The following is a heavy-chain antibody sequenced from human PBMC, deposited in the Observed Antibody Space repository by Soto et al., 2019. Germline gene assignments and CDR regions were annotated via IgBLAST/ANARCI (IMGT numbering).Heavy chain of an antibody. Sequence: QVHLVQSGAEVKKPGASVKVSCKGSGYGFTTYGITWVRQAPGQGLEWMAWISAHNGNTNYAQKLQGRVTVTRDTATSKAYMELRSLRSDDTAVYYCERGRYGDYWGQGALVTVSS. CDR1: GYGFTTYG. V-gene: IGHV1-18*01. J-gene: IGHJ4*02. CDR2: ISAHNGNT. CDR3: ERGRYGDY. D-gene: IGHD1-1*01.